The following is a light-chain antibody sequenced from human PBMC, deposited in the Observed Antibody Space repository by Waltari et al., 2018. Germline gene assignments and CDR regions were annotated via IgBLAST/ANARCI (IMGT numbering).Light chain of an antibody. CDR1: QSVSTY. Sequence: PATLSLSPGERATLSCRASQSVSTYLAWYQQRPGQPPRLLIYDSSSRATGIPARFSGSGSETDFTLTISSLEPEDFAVYYCQQRYKWPLTFGGGSKVEI. J-gene: IGKJ4*01. V-gene: IGKV3-11*01. CDR3: QQRYKWPLT. CDR2: DSS.